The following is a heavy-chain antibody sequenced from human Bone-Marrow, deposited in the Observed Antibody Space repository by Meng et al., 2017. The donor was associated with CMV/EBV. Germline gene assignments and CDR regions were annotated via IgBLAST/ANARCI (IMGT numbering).Heavy chain of an antibody. CDR2: ISYDGSNK. CDR1: GFTFSSYA. Sequence: GGSLRLSCAASGFTFSSYAMHWVRQAPGKGLEWVAVISYDGSNKYYADSVKGRFTISRDNSKNTLYLQMNSLRAEDTAVYYCAKGGRDFPQDYGMDVWGQGTTVTVSS. J-gene: IGHJ6*02. V-gene: IGHV3-30-3*01. D-gene: IGHD3-3*01. CDR3: AKGGRDFPQDYGMDV.